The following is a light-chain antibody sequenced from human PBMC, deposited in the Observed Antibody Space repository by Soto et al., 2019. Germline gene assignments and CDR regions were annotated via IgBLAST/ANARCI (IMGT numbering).Light chain of an antibody. J-gene: IGKJ1*01. CDR3: QQYSPYSERT. V-gene: IGKV1-5*03. Sequence: DIQMTQSPSTLSASVGGRVTVTCRASQNIGSWVAWYQQKPEKAPNLLIYKASTLENGVPSRFSGTGSGTEFTLTISSRQPDDFATYYCQQYSPYSERTFGQGTKVEV. CDR1: QNIGSW. CDR2: KAS.